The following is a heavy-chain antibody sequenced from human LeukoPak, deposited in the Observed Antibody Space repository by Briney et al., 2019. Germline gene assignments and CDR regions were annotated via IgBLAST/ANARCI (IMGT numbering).Heavy chain of an antibody. J-gene: IGHJ5*02. D-gene: IGHD3-22*01. Sequence: SQTLSLTCTVSGGSISSGGYYWSRIRQHPGKGLEWIGYIYYSGSTYYNPSLKSRVTISVDTSKNQFSLKLSSVTAADTAVYYCAILTDYYDSSGYGWFDPWGQGTLVTVSS. CDR1: GGSISSGGYY. CDR2: IYYSGST. V-gene: IGHV4-31*03. CDR3: AILTDYYDSSGYGWFDP.